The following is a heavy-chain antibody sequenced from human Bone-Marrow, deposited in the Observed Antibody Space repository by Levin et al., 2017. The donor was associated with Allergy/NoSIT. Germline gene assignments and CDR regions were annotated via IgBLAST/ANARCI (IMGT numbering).Heavy chain of an antibody. V-gene: IGHV1-24*01. J-gene: IGHJ4*02. CDR2: FDREEGEI. CDR3: ATDASGGYTPLDD. D-gene: IGHD5-12*01. CDR1: GYRLTEIS. Sequence: RASVKVSCRISGYRLTEISMHWVRQPPGKGLEWMGGFDREEGEIIYAQNFQDRVTVTEDTSTDTAYMEMSGLAFDDTAVYYCATDASGGYTPLDDWGQGTLVTVSS.